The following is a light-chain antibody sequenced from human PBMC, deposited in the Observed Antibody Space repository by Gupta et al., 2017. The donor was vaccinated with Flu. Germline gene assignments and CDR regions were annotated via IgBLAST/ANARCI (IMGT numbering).Light chain of an antibody. Sequence: DIVLAQSPGTLSLSPGEGAIRSCRASQTFSSRYFAWYQQKPCQAPRLLIYGTSTRATGIPDRFSGSGSGTDFTLTIRRLEPEDFAVYYCQQYGSSPWTFGQGTKVEIK. J-gene: IGKJ1*01. CDR3: QQYGSSPWT. CDR1: QTFSSRY. V-gene: IGKV3-20*01. CDR2: GTS.